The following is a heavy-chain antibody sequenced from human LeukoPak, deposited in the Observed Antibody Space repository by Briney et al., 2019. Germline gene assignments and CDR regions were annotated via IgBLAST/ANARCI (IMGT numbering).Heavy chain of an antibody. CDR2: IYSGGST. Sequence: GGSLRLSCAASGFTVSSDYMSWVRQAPGKGLEWVSVIYSGGSTYYADSVKGRFTISRDNSKSTLYLQMNSLRAEDTAVYYCARSQLWSSFDYWGQGTLVTVSS. V-gene: IGHV3-53*05. CDR1: GFTVSSDY. J-gene: IGHJ4*02. D-gene: IGHD5-18*01. CDR3: ARSQLWSSFDY.